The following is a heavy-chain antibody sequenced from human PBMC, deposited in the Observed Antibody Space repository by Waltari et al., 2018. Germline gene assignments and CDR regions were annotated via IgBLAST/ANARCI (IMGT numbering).Heavy chain of an antibody. CDR3: AEDQEADFPFLRGLDS. CDR1: GCTFRDYG. V-gene: IGHV3-30*02. D-gene: IGHD3-3*01. Sequence: QGRLVESGGGVVQPGGSLRLSCEASGCTFRDYGMHWVRQAPGTVLVSVAFSRYETSFNCSADSMKGRVTGARDNSQTTLYLQLNSLIPVDTALYYFAEDQEADFPFLRGLDSWGQGTLVTVSS. CDR2: SRYETSFN. J-gene: IGHJ4*02.